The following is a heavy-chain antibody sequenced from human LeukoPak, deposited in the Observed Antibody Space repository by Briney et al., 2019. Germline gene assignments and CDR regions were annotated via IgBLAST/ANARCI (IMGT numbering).Heavy chain of an antibody. J-gene: IGHJ6*02. Sequence: ASVKVSCKASGYTFTSYAMHWVRQAPGQSLEWMGWINADNDNTEYSQKFQGRVTITRDTSASTAYMELSSLRSDDTAVYYCARALGIAAATVNYGMDVWGQGTTVTVSS. CDR3: ARALGIAAATVNYGMDV. CDR2: INADNDNT. D-gene: IGHD6-13*01. V-gene: IGHV1-3*01. CDR1: GYTFTSYA.